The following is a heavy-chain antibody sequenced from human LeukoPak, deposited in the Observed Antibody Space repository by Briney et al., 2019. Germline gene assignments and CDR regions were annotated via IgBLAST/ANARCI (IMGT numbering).Heavy chain of an antibody. CDR2: IHSSGYT. D-gene: IGHD1-26*01. CDR3: TKRQGPTSGSYDYFDP. Sequence: SETLSLTCTVSGGSISGKYWSWIRQPPGQGLEWIAYIHSSGYTNYNPSLKSRVTISVDTSNNQFSLKVTSVTAADTAIYYCTKRQGPTSGSYDYFDPWGQGALVTVSS. CDR1: GGSISGKY. J-gene: IGHJ5*02. V-gene: IGHV4-4*09.